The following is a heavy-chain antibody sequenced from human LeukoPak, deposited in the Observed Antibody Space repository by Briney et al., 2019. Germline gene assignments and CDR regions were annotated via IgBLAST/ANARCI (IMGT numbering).Heavy chain of an antibody. CDR2: ISGTGDYI. D-gene: IGHD2-2*01. V-gene: IGHV3-21*01. J-gene: IGHJ4*02. CDR1: GFTFSSYS. Sequence: PGGSLRLSCAASGFTFSSYSMNWVRQAPGKGLEWVSSISGTGDYIYYADSVKGRFTISRDNGKNPLFLQMNSLRVEDTAVYYCARREPTGCSGTSCFAGPVGNWGQGTLVTVSS. CDR3: ARREPTGCSGTSCFAGPVGN.